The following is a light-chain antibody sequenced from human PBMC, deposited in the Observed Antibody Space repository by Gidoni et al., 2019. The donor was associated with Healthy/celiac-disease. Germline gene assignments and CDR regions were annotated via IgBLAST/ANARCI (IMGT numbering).Light chain of an antibody. Sequence: QSVLTQPPPASGTPGQRVTIACSGSSSNIGSNSVNWYQQLPGTAPKLLIYSNNQRPSGVPSRFSCSKSGTSASLAIRWLQSEDEADYYCAAWDDSLNGPVFGGGTKLTVL. CDR2: SNN. J-gene: IGLJ3*02. V-gene: IGLV1-44*01. CDR1: SSNIGSNS. CDR3: AAWDDSLNGPV.